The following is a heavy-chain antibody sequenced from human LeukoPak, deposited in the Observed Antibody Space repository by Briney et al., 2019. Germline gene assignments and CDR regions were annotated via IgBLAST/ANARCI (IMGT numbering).Heavy chain of an antibody. CDR3: AREPPPADYDDAFDI. Sequence: ASVKVSCKASGYTFTSYYMHWVRQAPGQGLEWMGIINPSGGSTSYAQKFQGRVTMTRDTSISTAYMELSRLRSDDTAVYYCAREPPPADYDDAFDIWGQGTMVTVSS. V-gene: IGHV1-46*01. CDR1: GYTFTSYY. J-gene: IGHJ3*02. CDR2: INPSGGST. D-gene: IGHD4-17*01.